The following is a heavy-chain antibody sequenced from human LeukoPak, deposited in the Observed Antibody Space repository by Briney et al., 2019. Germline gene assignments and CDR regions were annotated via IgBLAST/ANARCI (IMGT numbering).Heavy chain of an antibody. CDR2: IYYSGST. J-gene: IGHJ5*02. CDR1: GGSISSSSYY. V-gene: IGHV4-39*01. D-gene: IGHD6-6*01. Sequence: SETLSLTCTVSGGSISSSSYYWGWIRQPPGKGLEWIGSIYYSGSTYYNPSLKSRVTISVDTSKNQFSLKLSSVTAADTAVYYCARRGYSSSHDPWDQGTLVTVSS. CDR3: ARRGYSSSHDP.